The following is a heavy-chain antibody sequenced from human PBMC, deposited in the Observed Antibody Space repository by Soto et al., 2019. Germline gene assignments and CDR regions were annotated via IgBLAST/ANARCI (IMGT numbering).Heavy chain of an antibody. CDR3: ARRGDYNDY. CDR1: GFTISSYW. CDR2: IKKDGSEK. V-gene: IGHV3-7*01. D-gene: IGHD3-10*01. Sequence: EVQLAESGGGLVQPGGSLRLSCAASGFTISSYWMSWVRQAPGKGLEWVANIKKDGSEKYYVDSVKGRFTISRDTAKKSLYLQMNSLRAEDTAMYYRARRGDYNDYWGQGTLVTVSS. J-gene: IGHJ4*02.